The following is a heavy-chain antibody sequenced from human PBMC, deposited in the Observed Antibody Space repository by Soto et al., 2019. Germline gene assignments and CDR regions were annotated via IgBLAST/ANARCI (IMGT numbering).Heavy chain of an antibody. J-gene: IGHJ4*02. V-gene: IGHV1-3*01. CDR2: INAGNGNT. CDR3: AREYYYDSSCYSPYYFDY. Sequence: QVQLVQSGAEVKKPGASVKVSCKASGYTFTSYAMHWVRQAPGQRIEWMGWINAGNGNTKYSQKFQGRVTITRDTSASTAYMELSSLRSEDTAVYYCAREYYYDSSCYSPYYFDYWGQGTLVTVSS. CDR1: GYTFTSYA. D-gene: IGHD3-22*01.